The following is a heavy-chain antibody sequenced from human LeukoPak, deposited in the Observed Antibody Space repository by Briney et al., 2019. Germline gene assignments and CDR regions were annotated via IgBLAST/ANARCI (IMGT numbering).Heavy chain of an antibody. CDR3: VRDWEGFNFDI. CDR1: GGSVSSYY. V-gene: IGHV4-59*02. CDR2: FYNSGST. Sequence: SETLSLTCTLSGGSVSSYYRSWVRQPPGGGLGWIAYFYNSGSTNYNPSLKSRVTISVDRSKNQFSLKMNSVTAADTAVYYCVRDWEGFNFDIWGQGTMVTVSS. J-gene: IGHJ3*02. D-gene: IGHD1-26*01.